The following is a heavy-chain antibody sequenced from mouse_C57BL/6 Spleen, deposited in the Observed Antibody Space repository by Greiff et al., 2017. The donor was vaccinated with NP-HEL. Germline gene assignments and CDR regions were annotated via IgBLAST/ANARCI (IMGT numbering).Heavy chain of an antibody. D-gene: IGHD1-1*01. CDR1: GYRLTWCV. J-gene: IGHJ1*03. V-gene: IGHV1-84*01. Sequence: QVQLQQSGPYLVKPGASVKIYCKAFGYRLTWCVDKLVGGSSGQCLEWIGWISRGSGNTKYNEKFKGKATLTVDTSSSTAYMQLSSLTSEDSAVYFCARENYGSSYGYFDVWGTGTTVTVSS. CDR3: ARENYGSSYGYFDV. CDR2: ISRGSGNT.